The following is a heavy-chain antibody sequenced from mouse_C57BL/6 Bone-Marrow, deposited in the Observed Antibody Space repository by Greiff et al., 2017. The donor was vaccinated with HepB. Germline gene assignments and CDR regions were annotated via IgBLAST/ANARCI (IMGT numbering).Heavy chain of an antibody. J-gene: IGHJ4*01. Sequence: QVQLQQSGPELVKPGASVKISCKASGYAFSSSWMNWVKQRPGKGLEWIGRIYPGDGDTNYNGKFKGKATLTADKSSSTAYMQLSSLTSEDSAVSFCARDDYDYAMDYWGQGTSVTVSS. CDR1: GYAFSSSW. CDR3: ARDDYDYAMDY. V-gene: IGHV1-82*01. D-gene: IGHD2-4*01. CDR2: IYPGDGDT.